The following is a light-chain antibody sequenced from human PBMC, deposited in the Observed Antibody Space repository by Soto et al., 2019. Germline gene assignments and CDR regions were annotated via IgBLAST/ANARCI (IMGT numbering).Light chain of an antibody. J-gene: IGKJ4*01. CDR2: DAS. V-gene: IGKV3-15*01. CDR1: QSIGLA. CDR3: QQYHNWPLT. Sequence: EIVLTQSPATLSLSPGERATLSCRASQSIGLAIAWYQHKPGQAPRLLIYDASTRATGIPARFSGSGSGTEFTLTISSLQSEDFAVYYCQQYHNWPLTFGGGTKVDIK.